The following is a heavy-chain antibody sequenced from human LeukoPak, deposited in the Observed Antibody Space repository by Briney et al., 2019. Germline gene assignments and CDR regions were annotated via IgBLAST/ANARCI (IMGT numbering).Heavy chain of an antibody. V-gene: IGHV3-33*08. CDR1: GFTFSTYT. D-gene: IGHD4-11*01. J-gene: IGHJ4*02. Sequence: GSLRHSCAASGFTFSTYTMNWVRHAPGKGLEWVAVMWYDGSNKYYAASVKGRFTISRDDSKNTLYLQMNSLRAEDTATYYCARGLPPVMKYYFDYWGQGTLVTVSS. CDR2: MWYDGSNK. CDR3: ARGLPPVMKYYFDY.